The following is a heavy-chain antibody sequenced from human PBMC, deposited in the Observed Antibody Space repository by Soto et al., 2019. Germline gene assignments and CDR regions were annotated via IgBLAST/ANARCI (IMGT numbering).Heavy chain of an antibody. CDR2: TYYGSQWYN. CDR3: ANAWHSGVAPVFGTEV. Sequence: SQTLSLTCAISGASVSTNTAAWNWIRQSPTRGLEWLGRTYYGSQWYNDYAVSVKSRIAITPDTSKNQFSLHLNSVTPEDAAVYYCANAWHSGVAPVFGTEVSGNGSTVIASS. J-gene: IGHJ6*04. V-gene: IGHV6-1*01. D-gene: IGHD5-12*01. CDR1: GASVSTNTAA.